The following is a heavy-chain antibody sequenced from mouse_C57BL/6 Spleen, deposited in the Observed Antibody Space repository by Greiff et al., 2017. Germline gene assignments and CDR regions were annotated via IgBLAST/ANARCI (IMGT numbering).Heavy chain of an antibody. CDR3: ARMRDDSELYYYAMDY. CDR2: IYPGSGST. J-gene: IGHJ4*01. Sequence: QVQLLQPGAELVKPGASVKMSCKASGYTFTSYWITWVKQRPGQGLAWIGDIYPGSGSTNYNEKFKSKATLTEDTSSSTAYMQLSSLTSEDSAVYYCARMRDDSELYYYAMDYWRQGTSATVSS. D-gene: IGHD2-4*01. CDR1: GYTFTSYW. V-gene: IGHV1-55*01.